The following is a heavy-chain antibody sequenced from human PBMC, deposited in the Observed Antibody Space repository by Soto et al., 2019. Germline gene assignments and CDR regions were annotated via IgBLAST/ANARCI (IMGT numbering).Heavy chain of an antibody. CDR2: IYYSGST. Sequence: QVQLQESGPGLVKPSENLSLTCTVSGGSVSSGSYYWSWIRQPPGKGLEWIGYIYYSGSTNYNPSLKSRVTISVDTSKNQFSLKLSSVTAADTAVYYCARGRRGYSYGYFDYLGQGTLVTVSS. J-gene: IGHJ4*02. CDR1: GGSVSSGSYY. CDR3: ARGRRGYSYGYFDY. V-gene: IGHV4-61*01. D-gene: IGHD5-18*01.